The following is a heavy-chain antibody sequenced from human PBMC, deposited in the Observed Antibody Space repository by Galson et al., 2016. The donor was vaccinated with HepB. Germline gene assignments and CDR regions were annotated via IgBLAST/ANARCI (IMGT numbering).Heavy chain of an antibody. Sequence: SVKVSCKASGYTFTSYAMHWVRQAPGQRLEWMGWINTGNGNTKYSHKFQGRVTISRDTSASTAYMELRSLRSEDTAVYYRARDSGSPNWFDPWGQGTLVTVSS. J-gene: IGHJ5*02. CDR1: GYTFTSYA. V-gene: IGHV1-3*04. CDR3: ARDSGSPNWFDP. D-gene: IGHD1-26*01. CDR2: INTGNGNT.